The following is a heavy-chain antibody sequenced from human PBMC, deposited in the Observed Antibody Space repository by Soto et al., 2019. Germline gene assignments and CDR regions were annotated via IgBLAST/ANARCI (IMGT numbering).Heavy chain of an antibody. CDR1: GYTFTGYN. D-gene: IGHD2-15*01. V-gene: IGHV1-2*04. CDR3: AREDCSGGSCYSGGAFDI. Sequence: ASVKVSCKASGYTFTGYNMHWVRQAPGQGLEWMGWINPNSGGTNYAQKFQGWVTMTRDTSISTAYMELSRLRSDDTAVYYCAREDCSGGSCYSGGAFDIWGQGTMVTVSS. J-gene: IGHJ3*02. CDR2: INPNSGGT.